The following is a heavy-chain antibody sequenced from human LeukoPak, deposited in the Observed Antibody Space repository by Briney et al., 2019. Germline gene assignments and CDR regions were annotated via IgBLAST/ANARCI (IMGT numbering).Heavy chain of an antibody. Sequence: SETLSLTCAVYGGSFSTYFWSWIRQAPGKGLEWIREIRQSGGTNYNPSLKSRLTISVDTSKNQFSLKLNSVTAADTAVYYCARDYGEWLVPSSWGQGTVVTVSS. J-gene: IGHJ5*02. D-gene: IGHD6-19*01. V-gene: IGHV4-34*01. CDR2: IRQSGGT. CDR3: ARDYGEWLVPSS. CDR1: GGSFSTYF.